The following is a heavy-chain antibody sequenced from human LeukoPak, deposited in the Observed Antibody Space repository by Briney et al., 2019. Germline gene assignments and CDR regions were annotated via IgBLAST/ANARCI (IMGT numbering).Heavy chain of an antibody. J-gene: IGHJ5*02. V-gene: IGHV1-69*05. D-gene: IGHD5-18*01. CDR1: GGTFSSYA. CDR2: IIPIFGTA. CDR3: ARVGLDTAMVTGYWFDP. Sequence: SVKVSCKASGGTFSSYAISWVRQAPGQGLEWMGGIIPIFGTANYAQKFQGRVPITTDESTSTAYMELSSLRSEDTAVYYCARVGLDTAMVTGYWFDPWGQGTLVTVSS.